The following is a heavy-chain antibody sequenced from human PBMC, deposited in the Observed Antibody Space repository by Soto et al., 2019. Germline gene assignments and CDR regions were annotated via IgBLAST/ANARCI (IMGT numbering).Heavy chain of an antibody. V-gene: IGHV4-31*03. Sequence: SETLSLTCTVSGGSISSGGYYWSWIRQHPGKGLEWIGYIYYSGSTYYNPSLKSRVTISVDTSKNQFSLKLSSVTAADTAVYYCARTTVTKGGHYMDVRGKGTTVTVSS. CDR2: IYYSGST. CDR1: GGSISSGGYY. J-gene: IGHJ6*03. D-gene: IGHD4-17*01. CDR3: ARTTVTKGGHYMDV.